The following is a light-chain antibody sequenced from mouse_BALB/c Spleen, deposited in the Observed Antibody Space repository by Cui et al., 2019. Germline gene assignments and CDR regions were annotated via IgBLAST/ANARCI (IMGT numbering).Light chain of an antibody. CDR2: HTA. Sequence: IDRIQSPALMPGSPGEKVTMTCRASSSVSYIDWYQQQPSSSPKTLIYHTADLASPVPARIFGSGCWSCYSLTIISMEAEDAVTYYCQQWSGNPLTFGAGTKLELK. CDR1: SSVSY. J-gene: IGKJ5*01. CDR3: QQWSGNPLT. V-gene: IGKV4-68*01.